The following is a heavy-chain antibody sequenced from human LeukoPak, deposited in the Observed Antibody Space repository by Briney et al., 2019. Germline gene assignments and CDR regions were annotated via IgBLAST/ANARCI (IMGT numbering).Heavy chain of an antibody. V-gene: IGHV3-64D*06. D-gene: IGHD1-14*01. Sequence: GGSLRLSCSASGFTFSTYTLHWVRQAPGQVLEYVSTISSDGSKTYYADSVKGRFTVSRDNYKSTLYLQMSSLRPEDTAVYYCVKDRGIPIFDFWGQGTLVTVSS. CDR3: VKDRGIPIFDF. J-gene: IGHJ4*02. CDR2: ISSDGSKT. CDR1: GFTFSTYT.